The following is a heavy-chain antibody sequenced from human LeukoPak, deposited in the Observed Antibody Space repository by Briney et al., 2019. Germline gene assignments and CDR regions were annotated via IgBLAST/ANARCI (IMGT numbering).Heavy chain of an antibody. Sequence: SVKVSSKASGFTFTSSAVQWVRQARGQRLEWIGWIVVGSGNTNYAQKFQERVTITRDMSTSTAYMELSSLRSEDTAVYYCAARAGEQAFDIWGQGTMVTVSS. D-gene: IGHD3-16*01. CDR1: GFTFTSSA. J-gene: IGHJ3*02. V-gene: IGHV1-58*01. CDR3: AARAGEQAFDI. CDR2: IVVGSGNT.